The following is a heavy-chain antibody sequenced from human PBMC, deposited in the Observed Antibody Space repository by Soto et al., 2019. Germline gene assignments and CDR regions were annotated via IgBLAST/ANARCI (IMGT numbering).Heavy chain of an antibody. D-gene: IGHD4-17*01. CDR2: ISGSGGST. V-gene: IGHV3-23*01. J-gene: IGHJ2*01. Sequence: GGSLRLSCAASGFTFSSYAMSWVRQAPGKGLEWVSAISGSGGSTYYADSVKGRFTISRDNSKNTLYLQMNSLRAEDTAVYHCAKLYGDYGNWYFDLWGRGTLVTVSS. CDR3: AKLYGDYGNWYFDL. CDR1: GFTFSSYA.